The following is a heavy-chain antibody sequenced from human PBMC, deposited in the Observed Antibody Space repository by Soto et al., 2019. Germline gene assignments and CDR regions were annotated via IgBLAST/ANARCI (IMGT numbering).Heavy chain of an antibody. CDR2: IYYSGST. CDR1: GGSISSYY. CDR3: ARDEGRFDP. Sequence: QVQLQESGPGLVKPSETLSLTCTVSGGSISSYYWSWIRQPPGKGLEWIGYIYYSGSTNYNPSLKSRVTTSVDTSNNQCSLKLSSVTAADTAVYYCARDEGRFDPWGQGTLVTVSS. V-gene: IGHV4-59*01. J-gene: IGHJ5*02.